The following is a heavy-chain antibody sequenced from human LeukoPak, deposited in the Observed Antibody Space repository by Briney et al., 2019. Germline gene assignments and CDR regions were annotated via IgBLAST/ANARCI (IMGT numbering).Heavy chain of an antibody. D-gene: IGHD5-12*01. CDR2: INQGGSVK. J-gene: IGHJ4*02. CDR1: GFSFRDFW. Sequence: GGSLRLACAASGFSFRDFWMTWVRQAPGKGLEWVANINQGGSVKYYVDYVKGRFTISRDDAESSLYVQMNSLRDEDTAVYYYARFGYSGWNLEYWGQGTLVTVSS. V-gene: IGHV3-7*01. CDR3: ARFGYSGWNLEY.